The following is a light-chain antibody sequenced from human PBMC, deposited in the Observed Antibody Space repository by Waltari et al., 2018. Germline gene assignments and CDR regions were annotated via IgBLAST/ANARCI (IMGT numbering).Light chain of an antibody. CDR3: QQYNEWSPLT. V-gene: IGKV3-15*01. Sequence: DIVMTQFPATLSVSPGDRATLSCRASQNVRTKLAWYQHRPGQPPRLLIHDASTRASDIPPRFSGRGSGTDFTLTISSLQSEDFAVYYCQQYNEWSPLTFGGGTQIDIK. CDR1: QNVRTK. CDR2: DAS. J-gene: IGKJ4*01.